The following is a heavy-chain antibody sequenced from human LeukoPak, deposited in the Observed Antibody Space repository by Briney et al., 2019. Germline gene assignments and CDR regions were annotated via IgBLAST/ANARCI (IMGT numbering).Heavy chain of an antibody. CDR2: ISHDGDNK. CDR1: GFTFSSFA. D-gene: IGHD3-10*01. CDR3: ARDRAEEGESNYFDY. V-gene: IGHV3-30-3*01. J-gene: IGHJ4*02. Sequence: PGGSLRLSCAAPGFTFSSFALHWVRQAPGKGLEWMALISHDGDNKYYADSVKGRFTISRDNSMNTLYLQMNRLRAEDTALYYCARDRAEEGESNYFDYWSQGTLVTVSS.